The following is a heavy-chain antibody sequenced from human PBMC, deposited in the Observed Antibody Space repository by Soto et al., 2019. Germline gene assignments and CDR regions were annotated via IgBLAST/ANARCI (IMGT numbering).Heavy chain of an antibody. CDR1: GFTVSSNY. CDR3: AKDVGYGDYIDY. D-gene: IGHD4-17*01. V-gene: IGHV3-53*01. Sequence: EVQLVESGGGLIQPGGSLRLSCAASGFTVSSNYMSWVRQAPGKGLEWVSLIYSGGSTYYADSVKSRFSISRDNSKNTLYLQMNSLRVEDTAVYYCAKDVGYGDYIDYWGQGTLVTVSS. CDR2: IYSGGST. J-gene: IGHJ4*02.